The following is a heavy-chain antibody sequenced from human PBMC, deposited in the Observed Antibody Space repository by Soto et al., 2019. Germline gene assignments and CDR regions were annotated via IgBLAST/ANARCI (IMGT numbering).Heavy chain of an antibody. D-gene: IGHD3-9*01. V-gene: IGHV4-59*01. J-gene: IGHJ4*02. CDR1: GGSTSSYY. CDR2: IYYSGST. Sequence: SETLSLTCTVSGGSTSSYYCSWIRQPPGKGLEWIGYIYYSGSTNYNPSLKSRFTISVDTSKNQFSLKLSSVTAADTAVYYCARGRLNYDLLTGYSLYYFDYWGQGTLVTVSS. CDR3: ARGRLNYDLLTGYSLYYFDY.